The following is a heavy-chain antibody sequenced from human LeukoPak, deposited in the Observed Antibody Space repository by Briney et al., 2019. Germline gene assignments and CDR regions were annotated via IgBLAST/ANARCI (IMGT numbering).Heavy chain of an antibody. CDR2: MNPSGAT. J-gene: IGHJ6*03. D-gene: IGHD3-22*01. CDR3: ARGRQDVSMIVVVMTAVSYYLDV. CDR1: GGSISSSSYY. Sequence: SETLSLTCTVSGGSISSSSYYWVWIRQPPGKGLEWLGEMNPSGATNHNPSLKSPVPISVDASKNKFSLSLSSVPSADAAFYICARGRQDVSMIVVVMTAVSYYLDVWGKGTTVTVS. V-gene: IGHV4-39*07.